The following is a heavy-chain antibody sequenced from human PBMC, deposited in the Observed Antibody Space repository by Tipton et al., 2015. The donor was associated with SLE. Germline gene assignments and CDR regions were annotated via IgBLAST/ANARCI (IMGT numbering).Heavy chain of an antibody. CDR1: GFTFCSYV. Sequence: SLRLSCAASGFTFCSYVMHWVRQAPGKGLEWVAFISHDGSNKYYADSVKGPFTISRDNSKNTLYLQMNSLRAEDTAVYYCARGKDIVVARDAFDIWGQGTMVTVSS. CDR2: ISHDGSNK. J-gene: IGHJ3*02. V-gene: IGHV3-30*04. CDR3: ARGKDIVVARDAFDI. D-gene: IGHD2-15*01.